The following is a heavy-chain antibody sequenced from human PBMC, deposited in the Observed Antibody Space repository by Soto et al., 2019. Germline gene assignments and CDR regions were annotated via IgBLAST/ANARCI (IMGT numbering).Heavy chain of an antibody. Sequence: GGSLRLSCAASGFTFGSYWMSWVRQAPGKGLEWVANIKQDGSEKYYVDSVKGRFTISRDNAKNSLYLQMNSLRAEDTAVYYCAREPHYDFWRGLLSYYYGMDVWGQGTTVTVSS. J-gene: IGHJ6*02. V-gene: IGHV3-7*05. CDR2: IKQDGSEK. CDR3: AREPHYDFWRGLLSYYYGMDV. D-gene: IGHD3-3*01. CDR1: GFTFGSYW.